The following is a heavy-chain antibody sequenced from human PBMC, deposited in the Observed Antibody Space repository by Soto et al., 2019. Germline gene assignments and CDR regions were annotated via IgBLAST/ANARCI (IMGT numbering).Heavy chain of an antibody. D-gene: IGHD3-3*01. CDR1: GFTFSSYS. CDR3: ARDRPKYYDFWGGYYTDDGMDV. CDR2: ISSSSSTI. Sequence: GGSLRLSCAASGFTFSSYSMNWVRQAPGKGLEWVSYISSSSSTIYYADSVKGRFTISRDNAKNSLYLQMNSLRDEDTAVYYCARDRPKYYDFWGGYYTDDGMDVWGQGTTVTVSS. J-gene: IGHJ6*02. V-gene: IGHV3-48*02.